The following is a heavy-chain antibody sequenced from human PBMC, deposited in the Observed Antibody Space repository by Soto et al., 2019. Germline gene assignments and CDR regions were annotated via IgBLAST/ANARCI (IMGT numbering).Heavy chain of an antibody. CDR3: ARVSPCVNGVCYHEPDS. CDR2: SSYSGNT. J-gene: IGHJ4*02. Sequence: PSETLSLTCTVSGGSISSGTYYWSWIRQHPGKGLEWIGYSSYSGNTFYNPSLKSRVTISVDTSKNQFSLKLSSVAAADTAVYYCARVSPCVNGVCYHEPDSWGQGTLVTVSS. D-gene: IGHD2-8*01. CDR1: GGSISSGTYY. V-gene: IGHV4-31*03.